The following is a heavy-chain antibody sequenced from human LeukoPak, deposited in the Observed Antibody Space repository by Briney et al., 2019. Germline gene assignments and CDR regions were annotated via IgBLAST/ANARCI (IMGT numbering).Heavy chain of an antibody. CDR1: GFTFSSYA. CDR2: IYRGGST. J-gene: IGHJ4*02. V-gene: IGHV3-53*01. Sequence: GGSLRLSCAASGFTFSSYAMSWVRQAPGKGLEWVSIIYRGGSTYYADSVKGRFTISRDNSKNTVYYQMNSLRAEDTAVYYCARGSRSGTIDDWGQGTLVTVSS. CDR3: ARGSRSGTIDD. D-gene: IGHD2-15*01.